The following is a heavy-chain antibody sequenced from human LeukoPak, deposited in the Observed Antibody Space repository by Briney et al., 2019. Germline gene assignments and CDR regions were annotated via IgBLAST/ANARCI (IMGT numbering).Heavy chain of an antibody. J-gene: IGHJ4*02. D-gene: IGHD2-15*01. CDR2: ISWDGNTT. CDR3: TKGTGRGSWTFDY. Sequence: PGGSLRLSCAASGFTFDNYAMHWVRRAPGKGLEWVSLISWDGNTTYYADSVKGRFTISRDNSRNSLYLQINNLRTEDTALYYCTKGTGRGSWTFDYWGRGTLVTVSS. V-gene: IGHV3-43*01. CDR1: GFTFDNYA.